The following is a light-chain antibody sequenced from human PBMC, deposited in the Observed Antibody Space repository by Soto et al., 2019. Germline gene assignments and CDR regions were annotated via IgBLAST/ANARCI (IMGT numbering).Light chain of an antibody. J-gene: IGKJ5*01. CDR3: QQYNKWPPIT. CDR2: DTS. V-gene: IGKV3-15*01. Sequence: EVVITQSPSTLSVYPGERATLSCRASQSVSSNLAWYQQKPGQAPRLLIYDTSTRATGIPARFSGSGSGTEFTLTISSLQSEDFAVYYCQQYNKWPPITFAQGTRLEIK. CDR1: QSVSSN.